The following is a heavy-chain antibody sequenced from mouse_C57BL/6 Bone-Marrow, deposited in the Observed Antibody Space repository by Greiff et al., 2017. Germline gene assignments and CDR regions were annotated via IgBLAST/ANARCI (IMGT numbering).Heavy chain of an antibody. CDR2: IDPSDSYT. CDR3: ARRRGYDVGYWYFDV. D-gene: IGHD2-2*01. CDR1: GYTFTSYW. J-gene: IGHJ1*03. V-gene: IGHV1-69*01. Sequence: VQLQESGAELVMPGASVKLSCKASGYTFTSYWMHWVKQRPGQGLEWIGEIDPSDSYTNYNQKFKGKSTLTVDKSSRTAYMQLSSLTSEDSAVYYGARRRGYDVGYWYFDVWGTGTTVTVSS.